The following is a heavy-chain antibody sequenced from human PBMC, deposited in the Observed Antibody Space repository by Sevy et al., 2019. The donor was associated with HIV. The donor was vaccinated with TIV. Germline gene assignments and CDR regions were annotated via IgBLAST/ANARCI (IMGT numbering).Heavy chain of an antibody. CDR3: ARRYFDL. J-gene: IGHJ6*02. CDR1: GFTFDNYW. D-gene: IGHD3-10*01. V-gene: IGHV3-7*01. Sequence: GGSLRLSCVASGFTFDNYWMQWVRQAPGKGLEWVANIRQDGNEIYYADSVKGRFTISRDNAKESLYLQMSNLRVEDTAIYYCARRYFDLWGQGTTVTVSS. CDR2: IRQDGNEI.